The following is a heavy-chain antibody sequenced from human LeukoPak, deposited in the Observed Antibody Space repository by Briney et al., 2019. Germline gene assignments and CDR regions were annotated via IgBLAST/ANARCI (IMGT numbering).Heavy chain of an antibody. J-gene: IGHJ4*02. D-gene: IGHD1-1*01. CDR2: ISDDGRNK. V-gene: IGHV3-30*18. CDR3: AKDNATTASCTLDF. Sequence: GRSLRLSCASSAFTFNNYGMHSVRQAPDKGLEWVAVISDDGRNKNYADSVKGRFTISRDSSNNTLYLQMNSLRAEDTGVYCCAKDNATTASCTLDFRGQGTLVTVSS. CDR1: AFTFNNYG.